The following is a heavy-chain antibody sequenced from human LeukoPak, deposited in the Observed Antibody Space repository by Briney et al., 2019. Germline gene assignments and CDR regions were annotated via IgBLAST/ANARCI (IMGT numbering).Heavy chain of an antibody. CDR2: IKQDGSEK. Sequence: GGSLRLSCAASGFTFSSYWMSWVRQAPGKGLEWVANIKQDGSEKYYVDSVKGRFTISRDNAKNSLYLQMNSLRAEDTAVYYCARGGDTMVRGPMAYWGQGTLVTVSS. CDR3: ARGGDTMVRGPMAY. J-gene: IGHJ4*02. D-gene: IGHD3-10*01. CDR1: GFTFSSYW. V-gene: IGHV3-7*01.